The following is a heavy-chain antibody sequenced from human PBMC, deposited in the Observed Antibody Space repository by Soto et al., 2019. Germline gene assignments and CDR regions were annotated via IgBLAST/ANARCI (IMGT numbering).Heavy chain of an antibody. CDR1: GYTFTSYA. CDR3: ARVVGALGHWFDP. CDR2: ISAYNGNT. V-gene: IGHV1-18*01. D-gene: IGHD1-26*01. Sequence: GASVKVSCKASGYTFTSYAMHWVRQAPGQGLEWMGRISAYNGNTNYAQKLQGRVTMTTDTSTSTAYMELRSLRSDDTAVYYCARVVGALGHWFDPWGQGTLVTVSS. J-gene: IGHJ5*02.